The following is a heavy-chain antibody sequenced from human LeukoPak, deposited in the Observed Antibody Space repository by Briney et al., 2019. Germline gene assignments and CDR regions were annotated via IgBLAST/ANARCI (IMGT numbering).Heavy chain of an antibody. CDR2: ISYRGST. CDR1: GDSISSVNYF. V-gene: IGHV4-31*11. J-gene: IGHJ4*02. CDR3: ATRFPDFGDYVPYFDY. Sequence: PSQTLSLTCAVSGDSISSVNYFWSWIRQHPGKGLEWIGYISYRGSTYYNPSLRSRVSISLDTSKNQLSLRLSSVTAADTAVYYCATRFPDFGDYVPYFDYWGQGTPVTVSS. D-gene: IGHD4-17*01.